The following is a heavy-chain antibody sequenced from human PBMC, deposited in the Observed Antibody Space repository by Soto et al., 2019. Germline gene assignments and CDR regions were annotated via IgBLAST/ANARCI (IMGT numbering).Heavy chain of an antibody. Sequence: PSETLSLTSTVSAGSVSNGSYYWSWIRQPPGKGLEWIGHIYNSGSTNYNPSLKSRVTISLDTSKNQLSLKLTSVTAADTAVYFCARYGATAGYYFDYWGQGTLVTVSS. CDR1: AGSVSNGSYY. CDR2: IYNSGST. J-gene: IGHJ4*02. CDR3: ARYGATAGYYFDY. D-gene: IGHD2-8*01. V-gene: IGHV4-61*01.